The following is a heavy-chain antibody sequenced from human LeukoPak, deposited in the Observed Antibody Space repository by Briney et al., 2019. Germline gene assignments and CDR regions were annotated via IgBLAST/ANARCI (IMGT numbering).Heavy chain of an antibody. D-gene: IGHD3-3*01. CDR1: GFTFSSYW. CDR2: IKQDGSEK. CDR3: ARDIGDFWSGYDAFDI. J-gene: IGHJ3*02. V-gene: IGHV3-7*01. Sequence: GGSLRLSCAASGFTFSSYWMSWVRQAPGKGLEWVANIKQDGSEKYYVDSVKGRFTISRDNAKNSLYLQMNSLRAEDTAAYYCARDIGDFWSGYDAFDIWGQGTMVTVSS.